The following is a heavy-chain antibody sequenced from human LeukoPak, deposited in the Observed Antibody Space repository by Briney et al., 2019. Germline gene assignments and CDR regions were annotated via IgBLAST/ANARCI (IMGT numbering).Heavy chain of an antibody. Sequence: SETLSLTCTASGASVNSYYWDWIRQPPGKGLEWIGCISDSGRTYYNPSLKSRVTISLGTSNNQFSLRLTSVTAADSAMYYCTKGYYEPFDSWGQGTLVTVSS. J-gene: IGHJ4*02. CDR1: GASVNSYY. V-gene: IGHV4-59*02. CDR2: ISDSGRT. D-gene: IGHD3-22*01. CDR3: TKGYYEPFDS.